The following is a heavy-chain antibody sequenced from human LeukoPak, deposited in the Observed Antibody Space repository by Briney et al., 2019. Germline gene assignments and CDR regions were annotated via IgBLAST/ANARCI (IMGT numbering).Heavy chain of an antibody. J-gene: IGHJ4*02. CDR2: IIPILGIA. CDR3: ASLLVGATRGIDY. V-gene: IGHV1-69*04. CDR1: GGTFSSYA. Sequence: SVKVSCKASGGTFSSYAISWVRQAPGQGLEWMGRIIPILGIANYAQKFQGRVTITADKSTSTAYMELNSLRSEDTAVYYCASLLVGATRGIDYWGQGTLVTVSS. D-gene: IGHD1-26*01.